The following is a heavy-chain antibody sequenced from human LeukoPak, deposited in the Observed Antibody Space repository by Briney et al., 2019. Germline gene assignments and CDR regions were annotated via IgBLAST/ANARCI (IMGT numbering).Heavy chain of an antibody. V-gene: IGHV3-23*01. CDR3: AKAYCSSSSCSSNY. CDR1: GFTFSSYA. Sequence: AGGSLRLSCAASGFTFSSYAMSWVRQAPGKGLEWVSVISVGGDITHYADSVKGRFTISRSNSKNTLYLQMNSLRAEDTAVYYCAKAYCSSSSCSSNYWGQGTLVTVSS. D-gene: IGHD2-2*01. J-gene: IGHJ4*02. CDR2: ISVGGDIT.